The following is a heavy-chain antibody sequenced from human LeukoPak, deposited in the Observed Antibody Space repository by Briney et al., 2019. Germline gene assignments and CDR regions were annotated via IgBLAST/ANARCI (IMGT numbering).Heavy chain of an antibody. J-gene: IGHJ6*02. D-gene: IGHD6-19*01. V-gene: IGHV4-34*01. CDR3: ARGRIAVAGRGAYYYYGMDV. Sequence: SETLSLTCAVYGGSFSGYYWSWIRQPPGKGLEWIGEINHSGSTNYNPSLKSRVTISVDTPKNQFSLKLSSVTAADTAVYYCARGRIAVAGRGAYYYYGMDVWGQGTTVTVSS. CDR1: GGSFSGYY. CDR2: INHSGST.